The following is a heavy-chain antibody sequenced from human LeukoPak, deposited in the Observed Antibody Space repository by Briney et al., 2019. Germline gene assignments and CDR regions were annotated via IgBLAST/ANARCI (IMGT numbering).Heavy chain of an antibody. V-gene: IGHV1-18*01. D-gene: IGHD3-3*01. Sequence: ASVKVSCKASGYTFTSYGISWVRQAPGQGLEWMGWISAYNGNTNYAQKLQGRVTMTTDTSTSTAYMELRSLRSDDTAVYYCAREVIVRSGYYIYYYYYYMDVWGKGTTVTVSS. CDR2: ISAYNGNT. J-gene: IGHJ6*03. CDR1: GYTFTSYG. CDR3: AREVIVRSGYYIYYYYYYMDV.